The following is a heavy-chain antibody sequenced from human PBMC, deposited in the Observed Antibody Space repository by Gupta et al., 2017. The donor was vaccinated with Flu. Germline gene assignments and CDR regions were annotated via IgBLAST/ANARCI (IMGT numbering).Heavy chain of an antibody. CDR2: IYYSGST. CDR1: GGSISSGGYY. Sequence: QVQLQESGPGLVKPSQTLSLTCTVSGGSISSGGYYWSWIRQHPGKGLEWIGYIYYSGSTYYNPSLKSRVTISVDTSKNQFSLKLSSVTAADTAVYYCARADLDIAASFNWFDPWGQGTLVTVSS. V-gene: IGHV4-31*03. J-gene: IGHJ5*02. CDR3: ARADLDIAASFNWFDP. D-gene: IGHD6-6*01.